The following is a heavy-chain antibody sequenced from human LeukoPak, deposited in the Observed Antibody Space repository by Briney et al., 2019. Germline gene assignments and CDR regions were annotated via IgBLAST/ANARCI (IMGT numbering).Heavy chain of an antibody. J-gene: IGHJ5*02. CDR1: GYTFTSYD. V-gene: IGHV1-8*01. D-gene: IGHD3-10*01. CDR3: ARARGITIVRGVIGWFDP. Sequence: APVKVSCKASGYTFTSYDINWVRQATGQGLEWMGWMNPNSGNTGYAQKFQGRVIMTRNTSISTAYMELSSLRSEDTAVYYCARARGITIVRGVIGWFDPWGQGTLVTVSS. CDR2: MNPNSGNT.